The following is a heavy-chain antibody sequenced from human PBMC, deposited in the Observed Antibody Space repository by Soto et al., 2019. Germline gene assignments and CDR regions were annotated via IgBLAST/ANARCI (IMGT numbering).Heavy chain of an antibody. V-gene: IGHV3-23*01. Sequence: GGSLRLYYATSGFSLRDSDLIVVREAPGKGLEWVAGISSSGYTYYVDSRKGRFTISRDNSKTSLYLQMNSLRAEDTAVYYCAKDLIDYSNSYCDYWGQGTPVTVS. J-gene: IGHJ4*02. D-gene: IGHD4-4*01. CDR3: AKDLIDYSNSYCDY. CDR2: ISSSGYT. CDR1: GFSLRDSD.